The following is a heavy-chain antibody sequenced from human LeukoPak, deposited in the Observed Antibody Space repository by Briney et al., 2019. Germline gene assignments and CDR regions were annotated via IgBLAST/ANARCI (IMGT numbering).Heavy chain of an antibody. CDR2: IKQDGSEK. J-gene: IGHJ4*02. CDR1: GFTFSSYW. CDR3: ARDLADY. V-gene: IGHV3-7*05. Sequence: GVSLRLSCAVCGFTFSSYWMSWVRQAPGKGLEWVANIKQDGSEKYYVDSVKGRFTISRDNAKNSLYLQMNSLRAEDTAVYYCARDLADYWGQGTLVTVSS.